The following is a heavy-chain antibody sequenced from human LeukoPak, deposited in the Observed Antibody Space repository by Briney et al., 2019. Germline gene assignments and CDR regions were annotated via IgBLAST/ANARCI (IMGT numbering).Heavy chain of an antibody. J-gene: IGHJ5*02. Sequence: SGGSLRLSCVVSGFTFSDYWMTWVRQAPGKGLEWVSGISASGGDTYYADSVKGRFTISRDNSKNTLSLQMNSLRVEDTAIYYCAKDVRRCNGACTWGQGTLVTVSS. V-gene: IGHV3-23*01. CDR3: AKDVRRCNGACT. D-gene: IGHD2-8*01. CDR1: GFTFSDYW. CDR2: ISASGGDT.